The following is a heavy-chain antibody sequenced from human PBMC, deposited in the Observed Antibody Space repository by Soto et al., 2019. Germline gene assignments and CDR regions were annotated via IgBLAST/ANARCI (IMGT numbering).Heavy chain of an antibody. CDR1: GGTFSSFA. CDR2: IIPIFGRT. Sequence: QVQLVQSGAEVKKPGSSVNVSCKASGGTFSSFAFSWVRQAPGQGLEWMGDIIPIFGRTHYAQKFQGRVTITADESTFTAYMELSSLTSDATAVYYCARGDTHQLLRGWFDPWGQGTLVIVSS. D-gene: IGHD2-2*01. J-gene: IGHJ5*02. CDR3: ARGDTHQLLRGWFDP. V-gene: IGHV1-69*01.